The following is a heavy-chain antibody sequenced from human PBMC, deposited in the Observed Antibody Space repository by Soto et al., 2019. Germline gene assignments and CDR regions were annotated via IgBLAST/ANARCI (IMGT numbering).Heavy chain of an antibody. J-gene: IGHJ4*02. Sequence: SENLSLTCSVSGFAISRGYYWSWVRQPPGKGLEWIGSIYPSVSSYHNPSLATRLRLSIDTSKNQFTLNLTSVTAADTALYFCAREKVGTTFFDNWGQGIQVTVSS. CDR3: AREKVGTTFFDN. V-gene: IGHV4-38-2*02. CDR2: IYPSVSS. D-gene: IGHD1-1*01. CDR1: GFAISRGYY.